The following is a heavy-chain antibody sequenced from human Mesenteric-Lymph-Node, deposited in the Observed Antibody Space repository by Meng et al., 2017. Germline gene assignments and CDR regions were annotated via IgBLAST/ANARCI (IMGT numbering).Heavy chain of an antibody. Sequence: ASVKVSCKASGYTFTGYYMHWVRQAPGQGLEWMGWINPNSGDTNYAQKFQGRVTMTRDTSISTAYMELSRLRSDDTAVYYCARARRFNSGYGAFDIWGQGTMVTVSS. CDR1: GYTFTGYY. J-gene: IGHJ3*02. CDR2: INPNSGDT. CDR3: ARARRFNSGYGAFDI. V-gene: IGHV1-2*02. D-gene: IGHD5-12*01.